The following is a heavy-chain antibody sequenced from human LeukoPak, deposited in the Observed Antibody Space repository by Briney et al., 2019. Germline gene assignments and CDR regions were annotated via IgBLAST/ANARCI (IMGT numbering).Heavy chain of an antibody. Sequence: ASVKVSCKASGGTFSSYAISWVRQAPGQGLEWMGWINPNSGGTNYAQKFQGRVTMTRDTSISTAYMELSRLRPDDTAVYYCARGPYSYDAFDIWGQGTMVTVSS. J-gene: IGHJ3*02. CDR1: GGTFSSYA. D-gene: IGHD5-18*01. CDR3: ARGPYSYDAFDI. V-gene: IGHV1-2*02. CDR2: INPNSGGT.